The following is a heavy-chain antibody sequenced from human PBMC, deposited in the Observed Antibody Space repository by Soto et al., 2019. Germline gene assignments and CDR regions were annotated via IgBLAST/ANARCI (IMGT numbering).Heavy chain of an antibody. Sequence: GGSLRLSCAASGFTFSSYAMSWVRQAPGKGLEWVSAISGSGGSTYYADSVKGRFTISRDNSKNTLYLQMNSLRAEDTAVYYCAKDPGSSSWYRSGAFDIWGQGTMVTVS. D-gene: IGHD6-13*01. CDR3: AKDPGSSSWYRSGAFDI. CDR1: GFTFSSYA. V-gene: IGHV3-23*01. CDR2: ISGSGGST. J-gene: IGHJ3*02.